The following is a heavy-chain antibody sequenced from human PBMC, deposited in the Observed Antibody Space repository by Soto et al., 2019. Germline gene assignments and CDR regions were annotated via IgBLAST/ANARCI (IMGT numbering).Heavy chain of an antibody. V-gene: IGHV3-15*07. CDR1: GFTCSNAW. CDR3: TTVPTNYYYYGMDV. Sequence: GGSLRLSCAASGFTCSNAWMNWVRQAPGKGLEWVGRIKSKTDGGTTDYAAPVKGRFTISRDDSKNTLYLQMNSLKTEDTAVYYCTTVPTNYYYYGMDVWGQGTTVTVSS. CDR2: IKSKTDGGTT. J-gene: IGHJ6*02.